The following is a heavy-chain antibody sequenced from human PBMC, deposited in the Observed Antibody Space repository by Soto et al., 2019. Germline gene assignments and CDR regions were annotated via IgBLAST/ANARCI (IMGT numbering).Heavy chain of an antibody. D-gene: IGHD3-22*01. CDR2: IKQDGTEK. J-gene: IGHJ4*02. CDR3: ATVEYYYDSSGYPDY. V-gene: IGHV3-7*03. Sequence: XGSLILSCSASGFTFSTYWMTWVRQPPGKGLEWVANIKQDGTEKYYVDSVKGRFTISRDNAQNSLYLQMNSLRAEDTAVYYCATVEYYYDSSGYPDYWGQETLVTVS. CDR1: GFTFSTYW.